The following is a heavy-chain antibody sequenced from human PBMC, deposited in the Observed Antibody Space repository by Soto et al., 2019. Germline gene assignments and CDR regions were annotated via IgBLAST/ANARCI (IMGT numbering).Heavy chain of an antibody. Sequence: GGSLRLSCAASGFTFSTYVLPCVRQAPCKGLDWLAAMSYDGTKQYYVDSVKGRFTISTDNSRNTLFLQLNSLRDEDTAVYYCAKEYGSTWIDHWGQGTPVTVSS. D-gene: IGHD6-13*01. CDR1: GFTFSTYV. CDR2: MSYDGTKQ. J-gene: IGHJ4*02. V-gene: IGHV3-30*18. CDR3: AKEYGSTWIDH.